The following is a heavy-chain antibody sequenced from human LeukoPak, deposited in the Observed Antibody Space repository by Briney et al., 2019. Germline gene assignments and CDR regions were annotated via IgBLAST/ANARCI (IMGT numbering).Heavy chain of an antibody. CDR2: IYYTGTT. CDR1: GGSISSGGYY. V-gene: IGHV4-31*03. Sequence: PSQTLSLTCTVSGGSISSGGYYWSWIRQPPGKGPECVGYIYYTGTTYYNPSLKSRLTISADTSKNQFSLNLDSVTAADTAVYYCARSTPTSFFDYWGQGTLVTVSS. CDR3: ARSTPTSFFDY. D-gene: IGHD3-16*02. J-gene: IGHJ4*02.